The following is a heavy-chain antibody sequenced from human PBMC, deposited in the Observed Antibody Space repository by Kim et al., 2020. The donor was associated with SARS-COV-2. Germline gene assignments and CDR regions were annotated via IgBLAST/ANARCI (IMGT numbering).Heavy chain of an antibody. D-gene: IGHD3-10*01. V-gene: IGHV4-39*01. Sequence: YYHPSLPRRVTIAVDTSKNQFSLKLRSVTAADTAVYYCARRRRDGHNFDYWGQGTLVTVSS. J-gene: IGHJ4*02. CDR3: ARRRRDGHNFDY.